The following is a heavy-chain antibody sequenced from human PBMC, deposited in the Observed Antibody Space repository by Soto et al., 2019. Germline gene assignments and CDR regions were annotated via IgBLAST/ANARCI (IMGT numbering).Heavy chain of an antibody. CDR2: ISAYNGNT. Sequence: ASVKVSCKASGYTFTSYGISWVRQAPGQGLEWMGWISAYNGNTNYAQKLQGRVTMTTDTSTSTAYMELRGLRSDDTAVYYCARAGYYDFWSGYYDFDYWGQGTLVTVSS. J-gene: IGHJ4*02. CDR3: ARAGYYDFWSGYYDFDY. V-gene: IGHV1-18*04. CDR1: GYTFTSYG. D-gene: IGHD3-3*01.